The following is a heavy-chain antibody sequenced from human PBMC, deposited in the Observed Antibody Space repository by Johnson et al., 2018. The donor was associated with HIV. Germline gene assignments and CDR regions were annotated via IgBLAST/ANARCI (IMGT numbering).Heavy chain of an antibody. Sequence: QVQLVESGGGVVQPGRSLRLSCAASGFTFSTYVMYWVRQAPGKGLEWVALIRYDGSNKYYADSVKGRFTISRDNSKNTLYLQMNGLRADDTAMYYCAKADTMAGDAFDIWGQGTMVTVSS. CDR3: AKADTMAGDAFDI. CDR1: GFTFSTYV. CDR2: IRYDGSNK. D-gene: IGHD2-2*01. J-gene: IGHJ3*02. V-gene: IGHV3-33*08.